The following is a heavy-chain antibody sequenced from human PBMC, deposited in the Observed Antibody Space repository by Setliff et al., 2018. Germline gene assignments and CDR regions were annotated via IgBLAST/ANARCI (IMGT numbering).Heavy chain of an antibody. CDR1: GGSISRSSYY. D-gene: IGHD1-1*01. J-gene: IGHJ3*01. Sequence: PSQTLSLTCTVSGGSISRSSYYWSWIRQPPGKGLEWFGEINQSGGGDYNPSFKGRVTISVDTSKKQFSLTLRYVTAADTALYYCRQAVVGRDVFDVWGQGTVVTVS. CDR3: RQAVVGRDVFDV. CDR2: INQSGGG. V-gene: IGHV4-39*07.